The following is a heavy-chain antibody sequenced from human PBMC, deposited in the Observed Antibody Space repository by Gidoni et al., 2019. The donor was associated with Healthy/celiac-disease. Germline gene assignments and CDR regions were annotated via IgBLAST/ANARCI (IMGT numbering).Heavy chain of an antibody. CDR3: VKAGERRVKGGFDY. Sequence: EVQLVESGGGLVQPGGSLRLSCSASGFTFSSYAMHCVRQAPGKGLEYVAAISSKGGSTYYADSVKGRFTISRDNSKNTLYLQMSSLRAEDTAVYYCVKAGERRVKGGFDYGGQGTLVTVSS. CDR1: GFTFSSYA. J-gene: IGHJ4*02. V-gene: IGHV3-64D*09. D-gene: IGHD1-1*01. CDR2: ISSKGGST.